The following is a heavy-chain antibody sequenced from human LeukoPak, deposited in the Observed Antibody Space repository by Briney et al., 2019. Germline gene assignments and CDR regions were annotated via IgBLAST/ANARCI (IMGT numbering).Heavy chain of an antibody. CDR2: INPNSGGT. CDR3: ARDFETVTNWFDP. J-gene: IGHJ5*02. Sequence: ASVKVSCKASGYTFTGYYMHWVRQAPGQGLKWMGWINPNSGGTNYAQKFQGRVTMTRDTSISTAYMELSRLRSDDTAVYYCARDFETVTNWFDPWGQGTLVTVSS. V-gene: IGHV1-2*02. CDR1: GYTFTGYY. D-gene: IGHD1-14*01.